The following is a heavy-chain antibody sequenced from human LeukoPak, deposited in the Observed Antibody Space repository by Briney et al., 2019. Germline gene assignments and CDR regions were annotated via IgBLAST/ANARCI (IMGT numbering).Heavy chain of an antibody. CDR2: ISSSGSTI. J-gene: IGHJ6*04. Sequence: PGGSLRLSCAASGFTLSSYEMNWVRQAPGKGLEWVSYISSSGSTIYYADSVKGRFTISRDNAMNSLYLQMNSLRAEDTAVYYCAELGITMIGGVWGKGTTVTISS. CDR3: AELGITMIGGV. D-gene: IGHD3-10*02. V-gene: IGHV3-48*03. CDR1: GFTLSSYE.